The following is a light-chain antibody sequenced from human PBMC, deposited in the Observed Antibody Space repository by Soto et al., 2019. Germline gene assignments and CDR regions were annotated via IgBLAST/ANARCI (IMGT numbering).Light chain of an antibody. CDR3: QQYYNWPIT. Sequence: EIVMTQSPATLSVSPGDRATLSCRASQSVDNDLAWYQQKPGQPPRLLIYDASTRATGIPARFSGSGSGTEFTLTISSLQSEDFAVYYCQQYYNWPITFGQGTRLEI. V-gene: IGKV3-15*01. CDR2: DAS. J-gene: IGKJ5*01. CDR1: QSVDND.